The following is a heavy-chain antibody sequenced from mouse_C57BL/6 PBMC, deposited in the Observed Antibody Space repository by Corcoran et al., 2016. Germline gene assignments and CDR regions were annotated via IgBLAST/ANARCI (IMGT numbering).Heavy chain of an antibody. Sequence: QVQLKQSGAELVRPGASVKLSCKASGYTFTDYYINWVKQRAGQGLEWIARIYPGSGNTYYNEKFKGKATLTAEKSSSTAYMQLSSLTSEDSAVYFCARQLFGVDYWGQGTTLTVSS. CDR3: ARQLFGVDY. CDR2: IYPGSGNT. J-gene: IGHJ2*01. V-gene: IGHV1-76*01. CDR1: GYTFTDYY. D-gene: IGHD1-1*02.